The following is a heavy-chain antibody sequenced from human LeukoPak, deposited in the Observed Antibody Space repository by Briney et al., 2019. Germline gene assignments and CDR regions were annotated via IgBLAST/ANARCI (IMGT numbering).Heavy chain of an antibody. CDR3: ARDRYLGGSGSYSWAY. V-gene: IGHV4-59*01. J-gene: IGHJ4*02. CDR2: IYYSGST. Sequence: SETLSLTCTVSGGSISSYYWSWIRQPPGKGLEWIGYIYYSGSTNYNPSLKSRVTISVDTSKNQFSLKLSSVTAADTAVYYCARDRYLGGSGSYSWAYWGQGTLVTVSS. CDR1: GGSISSYY. D-gene: IGHD3-10*01.